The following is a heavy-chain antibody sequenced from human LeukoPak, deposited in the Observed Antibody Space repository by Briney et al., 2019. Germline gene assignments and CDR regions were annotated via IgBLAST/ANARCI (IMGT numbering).Heavy chain of an antibody. Sequence: SETLSLTCAVYGGSFSGYYWSWIRQPPGKGLEWIGEINHSGSTNYNPSLKSRVTISVDTSKNQISLKLSSVTAADTAVYYCARAKVDTAMADQFDYWGQGTLVTVSS. J-gene: IGHJ4*02. V-gene: IGHV4-34*01. CDR2: INHSGST. CDR3: ARAKVDTAMADQFDY. CDR1: GGSFSGYY. D-gene: IGHD5-18*01.